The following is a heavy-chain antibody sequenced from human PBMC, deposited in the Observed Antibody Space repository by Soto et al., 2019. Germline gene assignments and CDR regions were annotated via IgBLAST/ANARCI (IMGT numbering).Heavy chain of an antibody. CDR3: AALGVNFDH. D-gene: IGHD2-8*01. Sequence: GASVKVSCKASGFTFTSSAVQWVRQARGQRLEWIGWIGVGSGNRHYAQKFQERVTITRDMSTNTAYMELSSLRSEDTAVYYCAALGVNFDHWGQGTMGTVSS. CDR1: GFTFTSSA. J-gene: IGHJ4*02. CDR2: IGVGSGNR. V-gene: IGHV1-58*01.